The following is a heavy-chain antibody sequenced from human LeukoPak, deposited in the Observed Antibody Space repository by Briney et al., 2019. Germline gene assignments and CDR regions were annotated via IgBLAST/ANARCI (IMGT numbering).Heavy chain of an antibody. CDR3: AREYSSSWPYYYYYYYMDV. CDR1: GFTFSSYE. D-gene: IGHD6-13*01. CDR2: ISSSSSTI. Sequence: GGSLRLSCAASGFTFSSYEMNWVRQAPGKGLEWVSYISSSSSTIYYADSVKGRFTISRDNAKNSLYLQMNSLRAEDTAVYYCAREYSSSWPYYYYYYYMDVWGKGTTVTVSS. V-gene: IGHV3-48*01. J-gene: IGHJ6*03.